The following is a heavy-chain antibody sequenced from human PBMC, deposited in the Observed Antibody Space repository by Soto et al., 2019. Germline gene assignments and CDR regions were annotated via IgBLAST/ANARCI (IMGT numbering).Heavy chain of an antibody. CDR1: GYTFTGHY. Sequence: QEQLVQSGPEVKKPGASVKVSCTASGYTFTGHYIHWVRQAPGQGLEWVGWINPDSGSTNSAQRFHGWVTMTRDTSINTAYLEVKSLKSDDAAVYYCARAPHPGAAPGPPGTFWGQGTLVTAPS. CDR2: INPDSGST. V-gene: IGHV1-2*04. J-gene: IGHJ4*02. D-gene: IGHD6-25*01. CDR3: ARAPHPGAAPGPPGTF.